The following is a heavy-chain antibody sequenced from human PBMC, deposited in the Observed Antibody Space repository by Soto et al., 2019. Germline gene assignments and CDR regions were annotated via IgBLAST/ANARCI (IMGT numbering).Heavy chain of an antibody. Sequence: PGGSLRLSCAASGFTFSNAWMSWVRQAPGKGLEWVGRIKSKTDGGTTDYAAPVKGRLTISRDDSKNTLYLQMNSLKTEDTAVYYCTTDSSLRLLWFGELSASGMDVWGQGTTVTVSS. CDR1: GFTFSNAW. J-gene: IGHJ6*02. CDR3: TTDSSLRLLWFGELSASGMDV. CDR2: IKSKTDGGTT. D-gene: IGHD3-10*01. V-gene: IGHV3-15*01.